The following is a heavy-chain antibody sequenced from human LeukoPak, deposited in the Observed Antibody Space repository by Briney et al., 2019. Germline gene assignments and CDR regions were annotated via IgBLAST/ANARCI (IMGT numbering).Heavy chain of an antibody. CDR3: ARLRDYYYGSGSYPHVFDI. CDR2: IYPGDSDT. D-gene: IGHD3-10*01. J-gene: IGHJ3*02. CDR1: GYSFTSYW. V-gene: IGHV5-51*01. Sequence: GESLKISCKGSGYSFTSYWIGWVRQMPGRGLEWMGIIYPGDSDTRYSPSFQGQVTISADKSISTAYLQWSSLKASDTAMYYCARLRDYYYGSGSYPHVFDIWGQGTMVTVSS.